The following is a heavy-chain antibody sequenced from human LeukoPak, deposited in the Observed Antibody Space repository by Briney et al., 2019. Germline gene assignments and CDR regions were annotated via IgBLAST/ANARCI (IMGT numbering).Heavy chain of an antibody. CDR3: ARLFSSSWYRGAFDL. V-gene: IGHV4-39*01. CDR1: GGSISSSSYY. Sequence: SETLSLTCTVSGGSISSSSYYWGWIRPPPGKGLEWIGCIYYSGHTYYTPSLKSRVTISVDTSKNQFSLKVSSVTAADTAVYYCARLFSSSWYRGAFDLWGQGTMVTVSS. CDR2: IYYSGHT. J-gene: IGHJ3*01. D-gene: IGHD6-13*01.